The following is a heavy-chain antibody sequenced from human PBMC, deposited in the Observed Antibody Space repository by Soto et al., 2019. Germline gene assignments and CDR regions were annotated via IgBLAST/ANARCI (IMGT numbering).Heavy chain of an antibody. D-gene: IGHD2-21*02. CDR3: AVGIVVVTAINPDGGYYYYGMDV. Sequence: SVKVSCEASGGTFSSYAINWVRQAPGQGLEWMGGIIPIFGTANYAQKFQGRVTITADKSTSTAYMELSSLRSEDTAVYYCAVGIVVVTAINPDGGYYYYGMDVWGQGTTVTVSS. V-gene: IGHV1-69*06. CDR1: GGTFSSYA. J-gene: IGHJ6*02. CDR2: IIPIFGTA.